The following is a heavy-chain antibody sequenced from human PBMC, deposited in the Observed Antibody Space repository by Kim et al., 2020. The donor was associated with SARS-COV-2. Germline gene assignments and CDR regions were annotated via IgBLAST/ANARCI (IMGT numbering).Heavy chain of an antibody. J-gene: IGHJ4*02. D-gene: IGHD6-6*01. CDR2: ISSSSSYI. V-gene: IGHV3-21*01. CDR1: GFTFSSYS. CDR3: ARSYSSSSNRVDY. Sequence: GGSLRLSCAASGFTFSSYSMNWVRQAPGKGLEWVSSISSSSSYIYYADSVKGRFTISRDNAKNSLYLQMNSLRAEDTAVYYCARSYSSSSNRVDYWGQGTLVTVSS.